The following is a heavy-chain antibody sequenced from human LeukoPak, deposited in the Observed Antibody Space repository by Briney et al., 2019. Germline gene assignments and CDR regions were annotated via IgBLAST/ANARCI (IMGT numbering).Heavy chain of an antibody. J-gene: IGHJ4*02. CDR3: AKKERRIAAAVYFDY. CDR2: ISGSGGST. V-gene: IGHV3-23*01. CDR1: GFTFSSYA. Sequence: GGSLRLSYAASGFTFSSYAMSWVRQAPGKGLEWVSAISGSGGSTYYADSVKGRFTIPRDNSKNTLYLQMNSLRAEDTAVYYCAKKERRIAAAVYFDYWGQGTLVTVSS. D-gene: IGHD6-13*01.